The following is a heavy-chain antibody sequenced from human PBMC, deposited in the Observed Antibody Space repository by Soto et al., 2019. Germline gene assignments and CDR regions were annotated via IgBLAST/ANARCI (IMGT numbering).Heavy chain of an antibody. CDR2: IIPIFGTA. CDR3: ARPYSSSWGQQYGMDV. CDR1: GGTFSSYA. J-gene: IGHJ6*02. Sequence: QVQLVQSGAEVQKPGSSVKVSCKASGGTFSSYAISWVRQAPGQGLEWMGGIIPIFGTANYAQKYQGRVTITADKSTSTAYMELSSLRSEDTAVYYCARPYSSSWGQQYGMDVWGQGTTVTVSS. D-gene: IGHD6-13*01. V-gene: IGHV1-69*06.